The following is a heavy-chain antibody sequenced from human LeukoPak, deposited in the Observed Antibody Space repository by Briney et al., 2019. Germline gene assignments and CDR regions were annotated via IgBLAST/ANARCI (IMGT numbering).Heavy chain of an antibody. V-gene: IGHV1-18*01. D-gene: IGHD6-19*01. Sequence: ASVKVSCKASGYTFTSYGITWVRQAPGQGLEWMEWISAYNGATNYAQKFQGRVTMSTDTSTSTAYMELRSLRSDDTAVYYCARDSSAWYGVLDYWGQGTLVTVSS. CDR3: ARDSSAWYGVLDY. CDR1: GYTFTSYG. J-gene: IGHJ4*02. CDR2: ISAYNGAT.